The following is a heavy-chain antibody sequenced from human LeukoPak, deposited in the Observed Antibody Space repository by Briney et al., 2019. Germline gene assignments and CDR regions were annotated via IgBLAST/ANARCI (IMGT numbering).Heavy chain of an antibody. V-gene: IGHV3-30-3*01. CDR1: GFIVSTYS. D-gene: IGHD6-19*01. CDR3: ARDSGWNSDY. J-gene: IGHJ4*02. Sequence: PGGSLRLSCAASGFIVSTYSMDWVRQAPGKGLEWVAVISYDGSNKYYAGSVKGRFTISRDNSKNTLYLQMNSLRAEDTAVYNCARDSGWNSDYWGQGTLVTVSS. CDR2: ISYDGSNK.